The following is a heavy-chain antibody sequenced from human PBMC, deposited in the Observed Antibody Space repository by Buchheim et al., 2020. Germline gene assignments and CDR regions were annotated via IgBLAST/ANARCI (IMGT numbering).Heavy chain of an antibody. CDR3: ARYDYLDYYYGMDV. CDR2: ISSSSSTI. CDR1: GFTFSSYS. D-gene: IGHD2/OR15-2a*01. J-gene: IGHJ6*02. V-gene: IGHV3-48*01. Sequence: EVQLVESGGGLVQPGGSLRLSCAASGFTFSSYSMNWVRQAPGKGLEWVSYISSSSSTIYYADSVKGRFTISRDNAKNSLYLQMNSLRAEDTAVYYCARYDYLDYYYGMDVWGQGTT.